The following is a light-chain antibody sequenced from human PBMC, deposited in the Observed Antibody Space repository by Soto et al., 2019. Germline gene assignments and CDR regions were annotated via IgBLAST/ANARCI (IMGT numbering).Light chain of an antibody. J-gene: IGLJ1*01. V-gene: IGLV1-40*01. CDR1: SSNIGAGYD. CDR2: GNS. CDR3: QSYDSSLSGYV. Sequence: QSVLTQPPSVSGAPGQRVTISCTGSSSNIGAGYDVHWYQQLPGTAPKLLIYGNSNRPSGVPDRFSGSKSRNSASLAITGLQAEDEADYYCQSYDSSLSGYVFGTGTKLTVL.